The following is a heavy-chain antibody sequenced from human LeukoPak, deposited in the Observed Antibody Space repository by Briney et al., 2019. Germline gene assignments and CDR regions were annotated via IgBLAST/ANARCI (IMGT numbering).Heavy chain of an antibody. D-gene: IGHD6-19*01. V-gene: IGHV3-7*01. CDR2: IKQDGSEK. Sequence: GGSLRLSCAASGFTFSSYWMSWVRQAPGKGLEWVANIKQDGSEKYYVDSVKGRFTISRDNAKNSLYLQMNSLRAEDTAVYYCARDQAYRSGWDPDVNWFDPWGQGTLVTVSS. J-gene: IGHJ5*02. CDR3: ARDQAYRSGWDPDVNWFDP. CDR1: GFTFSSYW.